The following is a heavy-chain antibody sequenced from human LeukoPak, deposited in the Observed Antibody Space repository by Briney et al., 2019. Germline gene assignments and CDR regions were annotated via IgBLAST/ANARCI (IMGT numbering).Heavy chain of an antibody. CDR1: GFIFNTYW. CDR2: IKPDGGEK. CDR3: AKVGSVVPSFDY. D-gene: IGHD3-10*01. J-gene: IGHJ4*02. V-gene: IGHV3-7*03. Sequence: GGSLRLSCAASGFIFNTYWMTWVRQTPGKGLEWVANIKPDGGEKKYVDSVKGRFTISRDNAEDSLYLQMNSLRAEDTAVYYCAKVGSVVPSFDYWGQGTLVTVSS.